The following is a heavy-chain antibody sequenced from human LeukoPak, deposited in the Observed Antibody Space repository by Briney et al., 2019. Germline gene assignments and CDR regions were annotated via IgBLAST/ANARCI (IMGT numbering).Heavy chain of an antibody. J-gene: IGHJ4*02. CDR2: IYYSGST. CDR1: GGSISSSNW. CDR3: ARVKERYYFDY. Sequence: PSETLSLTCAVSGGSISSSNWWSWVRQPPGKGLEWIGSIYYSGSTYYNPSLKSRVTISVDTSKNQFSLKLSSVTAADTAVYYCARVKERYYFDYWGQGTLVTVSS. V-gene: IGHV4-4*02.